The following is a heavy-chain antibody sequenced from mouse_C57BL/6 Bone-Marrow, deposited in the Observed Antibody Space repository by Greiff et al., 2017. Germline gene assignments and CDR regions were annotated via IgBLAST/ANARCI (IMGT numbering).Heavy chain of an antibody. Sequence: QVHVKQSGPGLVQPSQSLSITCTVSGFSLTSYGVHWVRQSPGKGLEWLGVIWSGGSTDYNAAFISRLSISKDNSKSQVFFKMNSLQADDTAIYYCARVTTVVATGDYAMDYWGQGTSVTVSS. CDR3: ARVTTVVATGDYAMDY. J-gene: IGHJ4*01. D-gene: IGHD1-1*01. CDR1: GFSLTSYG. V-gene: IGHV2-2*01. CDR2: IWSGGST.